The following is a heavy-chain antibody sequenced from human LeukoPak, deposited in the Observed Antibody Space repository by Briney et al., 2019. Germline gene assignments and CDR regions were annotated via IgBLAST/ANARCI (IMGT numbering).Heavy chain of an antibody. CDR1: GGSITNYY. Sequence: SETLSLTCTVSGGSITNYYWSWIRQPPGKGLEWIGFSYYNGNTNYNPSLKSRVTISVDMSKNQFSLKLSSVTAADTAVYYCARHSPSGSGSRRKNNWFDPWGQGTLVTVSS. V-gene: IGHV4-59*08. CDR2: SYYNGNT. D-gene: IGHD3-10*01. CDR3: ARHSPSGSGSRRKNNWFDP. J-gene: IGHJ5*02.